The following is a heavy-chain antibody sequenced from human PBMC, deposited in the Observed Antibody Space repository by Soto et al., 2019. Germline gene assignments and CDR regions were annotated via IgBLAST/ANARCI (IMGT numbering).Heavy chain of an antibody. D-gene: IGHD3-3*01. Sequence: QVQLVESGGGVVQPGRSLRLSCAASGFTFSSYAMHWVRQAPGKGLEWVAVISYDGSNKYYADSVKGRFTISRDNSKNTLYLQRNSLRAEDTAVYYCARGPSFWKDYGMDVWGQGTTVTVSS. CDR2: ISYDGSNK. V-gene: IGHV3-30-3*01. CDR3: ARGPSFWKDYGMDV. J-gene: IGHJ6*02. CDR1: GFTFSSYA.